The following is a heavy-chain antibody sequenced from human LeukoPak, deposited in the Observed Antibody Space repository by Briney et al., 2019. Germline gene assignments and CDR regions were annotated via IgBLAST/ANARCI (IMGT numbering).Heavy chain of an antibody. D-gene: IGHD3-3*01. J-gene: IGHJ6*03. CDR2: INTNTGNP. CDR1: GYTFTSYA. CDR3: AGSYYDFWSGYYWYYYMDV. V-gene: IGHV7-4-1*02. Sequence: ASVKVSCKASGYTFTSYAMNWVRQAPGQGLEWMGWINTNTGNPTYAQGFTGRFVFSLDTSVSTAYLQISSLKAEDTAVYYCAGSYYDFWSGYYWYYYMDVWGKGTTVTVSS.